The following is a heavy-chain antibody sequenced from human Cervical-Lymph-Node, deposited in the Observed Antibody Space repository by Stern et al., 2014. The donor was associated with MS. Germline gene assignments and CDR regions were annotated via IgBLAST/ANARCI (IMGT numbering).Heavy chain of an antibody. CDR1: GYSFTNYW. CDR2: LYPSDSDT. Sequence: QLVQSGAEVKKPGESLKISCKTAGYSFTNYWIGWVRQMPGKGLEWMGILYPSDSDTRYSPSFQGQVIISADKSIGTAYLQWRSLKASDSGIYYCARGAPPENWGQGTLVTVSS. J-gene: IGHJ4*02. CDR3: ARGAPPEN. D-gene: IGHD1-26*01. V-gene: IGHV5-51*03.